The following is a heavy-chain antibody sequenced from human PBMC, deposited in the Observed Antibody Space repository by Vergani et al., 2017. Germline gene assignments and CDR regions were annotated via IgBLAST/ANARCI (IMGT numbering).Heavy chain of an antibody. V-gene: IGHV4-39*01. CDR2: IYNSGNG. CDR1: GDSIISRSYY. Sequence: QMQLQESGPGLVKASETLSLTCTVSGDSIISRSYYWGWIRQPPGKGLEWIGSIYNSGNGDSSSSLKGRVTISADTSKKQFSLRLTSVTAADTAVYYCASGKYYSDSTSHFRGRYCDVWLGRTLVTVRS. CDR3: ASGKYYSDSTSHFRGRYCDV. D-gene: IGHD2/OR15-2a*01. J-gene: IGHJ2*01.